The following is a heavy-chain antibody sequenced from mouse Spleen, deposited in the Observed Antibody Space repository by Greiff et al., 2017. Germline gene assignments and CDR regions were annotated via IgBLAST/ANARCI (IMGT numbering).Heavy chain of an antibody. J-gene: IGHJ2*01. CDR3: ANLQLGLRPYYFDY. CDR2: IYPGSGNT. V-gene: IGHV1-66*01. Sequence: QVQLQQSGPELVKPGASVKISCKASGYSFTSYYIHWVKQRPGQGLEWIGWIYPGSGNTKYNEKFKGKATLTADTSSSTAYMQLSSLTSEDSAVYYCANLQLGLRPYYFDYWGQGTTLTVSS. CDR1: GYSFTSYY. D-gene: IGHD3-1*01.